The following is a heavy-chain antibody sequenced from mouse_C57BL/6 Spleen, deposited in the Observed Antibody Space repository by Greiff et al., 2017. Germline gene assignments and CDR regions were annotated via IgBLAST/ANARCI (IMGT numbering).Heavy chain of an antibody. CDR3: ASIYDGYYEGFAY. CDR1: GFNIKDYY. Sequence: EVQLQQSGAELVKPGASVKLSCTASGFNIKDYYMHWVKQRTEQGLEWIGRIDPEDGETKYDPKFQGKATITADTSSNTAYLQLSSLTSEDTAVYYCASIYDGYYEGFAYWGQGTLVTVSA. J-gene: IGHJ3*01. D-gene: IGHD2-3*01. V-gene: IGHV14-2*01. CDR2: IDPEDGET.